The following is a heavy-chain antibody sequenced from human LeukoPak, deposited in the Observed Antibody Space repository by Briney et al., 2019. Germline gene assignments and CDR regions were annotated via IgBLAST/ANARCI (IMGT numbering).Heavy chain of an antibody. CDR3: ARDFSLGAWGGYYGSGSYFFDY. J-gene: IGHJ4*02. D-gene: IGHD3-10*01. CDR2: ISYDVGNK. V-gene: IGHV3-30*03. Sequence: GGSLRLSCAASGFTFSSYGMHWVRQAPGKGLEWVAVISYDVGNKYYADSVKGRFTIARDNSKNTLYLQMNSLRAEDTAVYYCARDFSLGAWGGYYGSGSYFFDYWGQGTLVTVSS. CDR1: GFTFSSYG.